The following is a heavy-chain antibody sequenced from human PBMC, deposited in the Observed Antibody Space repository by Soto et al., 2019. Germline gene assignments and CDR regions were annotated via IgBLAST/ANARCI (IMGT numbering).Heavy chain of an antibody. J-gene: IGHJ4*02. D-gene: IGHD6-13*01. CDR2: ISWNSGSI. CDR1: GFTFDDYA. CDR3: AKSGSSWPWGVFDY. Sequence: EVQLVESGGGLVQPVRSLRLSCAASGFTFDDYAMHWVRQAPGKGLEWVSGISWNSGSIGYADSVKGRFTISRDNAKNSLYLQMNSLRAEDTALYSCAKSGSSWPWGVFDYWGQGTLVTVSS. V-gene: IGHV3-9*01.